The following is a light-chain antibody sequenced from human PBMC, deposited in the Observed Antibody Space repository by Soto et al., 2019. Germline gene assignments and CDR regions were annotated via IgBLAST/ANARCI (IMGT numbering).Light chain of an antibody. V-gene: IGKV1-5*03. Sequence: DIQMTQSPSILSASIGDRVTITCRASQIIGNWLAWHQQKPGKAPKVLISKASSLERGVPSRFSGSGFGTEFTRTFSSLQPDDFATYYCQQYDTLVTFGGGTKVEIK. CDR1: QIIGNW. CDR3: QQYDTLVT. J-gene: IGKJ4*01. CDR2: KAS.